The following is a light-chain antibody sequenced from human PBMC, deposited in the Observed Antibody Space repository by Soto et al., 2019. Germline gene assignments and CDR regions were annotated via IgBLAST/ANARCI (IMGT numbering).Light chain of an antibody. J-gene: IGKJ1*01. V-gene: IGKV3-20*01. CDR1: QSVSSSY. Sequence: EIVLTQSPGALSLSPGERATLSCGASQSVSSSYLAWYQQKPGKAPRLLIYGASTRATGIPDRFSGSGSGTYCTLTSSRLEPEDFAVYYGHQYGSSPRTFGQGTKVYSK. CDR2: GAS. CDR3: HQYGSSPRT.